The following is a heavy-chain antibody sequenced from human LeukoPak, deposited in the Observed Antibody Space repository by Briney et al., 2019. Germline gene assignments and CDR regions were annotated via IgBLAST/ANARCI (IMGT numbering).Heavy chain of an antibody. V-gene: IGHV4-59*08. CDR1: GGSISSRY. CDR2: IYYSGGT. Sequence: SETLSLTCTLSGGSISSRYWSWIRQPPGKGLEWIGSIYYSGGTNYNPSLQGRVSISVDTSKIQFSLKLSSVTAADTAVYYCARWQYTISSGWFDPWGQGTLVTVAS. CDR3: ARWQYTISSGWFDP. D-gene: IGHD6-6*01. J-gene: IGHJ5*02.